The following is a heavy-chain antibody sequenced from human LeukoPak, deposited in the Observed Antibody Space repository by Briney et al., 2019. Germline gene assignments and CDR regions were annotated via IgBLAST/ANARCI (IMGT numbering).Heavy chain of an antibody. CDR3: ASATYYYGSGSYYNDY. Sequence: ASETLSLTCAVYGGSFSAYYWSWIRQTPGKGLEWIGEINHYGSTKYNPSLKSRVIISVDTSKDQFSLNLNSVTAADTAVYYCASATYYYGSGSYYNDYWGQGTLVTVSS. D-gene: IGHD3-10*01. V-gene: IGHV4-34*01. J-gene: IGHJ4*02. CDR2: INHYGST. CDR1: GGSFSAYY.